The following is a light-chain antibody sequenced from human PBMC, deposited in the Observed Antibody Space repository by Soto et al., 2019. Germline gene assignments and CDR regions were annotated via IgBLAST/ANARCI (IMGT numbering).Light chain of an antibody. CDR3: QQRHMWPLT. V-gene: IGKV3-11*01. J-gene: IGKJ5*01. CDR1: QSFRCL. Sequence: EVVLTQSPVTLSLSPGERATLSCRASQSFRCLLAWYQQKPGQAPRLLIYDAYNRATGIPPRFSGSGSGTNFPLTISSLETEDSAVYYCQQRHMWPLTFGQGTRLEIK. CDR2: DAY.